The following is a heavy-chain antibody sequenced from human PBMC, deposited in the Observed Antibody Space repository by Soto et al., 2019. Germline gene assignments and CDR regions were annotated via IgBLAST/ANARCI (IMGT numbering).Heavy chain of an antibody. CDR3: ARAGAKLYYDFWSGYFSSVLRAPAGDV. D-gene: IGHD3-3*01. CDR1: GFTFSSYA. Sequence: HPGGSLRLSCAASGFTFSSYAMSWVRQAPGKGLEWVSAISGSGSNKYYADSVKGRFTISRDNSKNTLYLQMNSLRAEDTAVYYCARAGAKLYYDFWSGYFSSVLRAPAGDVWGQGTTVTVSS. CDR2: ISGSGSNK. J-gene: IGHJ6*02. V-gene: IGHV3-23*01.